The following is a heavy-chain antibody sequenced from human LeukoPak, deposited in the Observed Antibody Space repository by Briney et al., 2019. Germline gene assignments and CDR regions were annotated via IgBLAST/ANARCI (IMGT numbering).Heavy chain of an antibody. V-gene: IGHV3-23*01. D-gene: IGHD6-19*01. Sequence: GGSLRLSCAASGFTFSSYAMSWVRQAPGKGPEWVSVISGSGVSTYYADSVKGRFTLSRDSSKNTLYLQMNSLRAEDTALYYCAKPPTWSSSGWYYFDYWGQGTLVTVSS. CDR1: GFTFSSYA. CDR3: AKPPTWSSSGWYYFDY. CDR2: ISGSGVST. J-gene: IGHJ4*02.